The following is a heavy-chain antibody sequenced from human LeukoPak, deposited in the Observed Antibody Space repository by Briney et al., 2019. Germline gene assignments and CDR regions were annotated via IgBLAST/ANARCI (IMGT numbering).Heavy chain of an antibody. CDR2: IYYSGST. CDR3: ARRPVSGALGGYYFDY. D-gene: IGHD7-27*01. CDR1: GGSISSYY. Sequence: SETLSLTCTVSGGSISSYYWSWIRQPPGKGLEWIGYIYYSGSTNYNPSLKSRVTISVDTSKNQSSLKLSSVTAADTAVYYCARRPVSGALGGYYFDYWGQGTLVTVSS. V-gene: IGHV4-59*08. J-gene: IGHJ4*02.